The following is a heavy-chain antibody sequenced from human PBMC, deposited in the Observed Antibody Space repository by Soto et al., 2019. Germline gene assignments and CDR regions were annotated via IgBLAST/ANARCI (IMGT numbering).Heavy chain of an antibody. CDR1: GYSVIGRFC. CDR3: ARVTIFEYWFDP. CDR2: IYHSGSA. D-gene: IGHD3-3*01. V-gene: IGHV4-38-2*02. J-gene: IGHJ5*02. Sequence: SEPLSVTCSVSGYSVIGRFCWACRGQPPGKGLEWIGNIYHSGSAHYNPSLKSRVTMSVDTSKNNFSLRLTSVTAADTAVYYCARVTIFEYWFDPWGKGILVTVS.